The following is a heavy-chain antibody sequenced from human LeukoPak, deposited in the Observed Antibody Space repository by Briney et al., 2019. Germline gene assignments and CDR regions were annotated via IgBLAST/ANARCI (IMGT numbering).Heavy chain of an antibody. CDR2: IYTSVST. CDR3: ARHVKAARHFDY. Sequence: SETLSLTCTVSCASISSYYWSWIRQPAGKGLEWIWYIYTSVSTNYNPSLKSRVTISVDTSKNQFSLKLSSVTAADTAVYYCARHVKAARHFDYWGQGTLVTVSS. D-gene: IGHD6-6*01. V-gene: IGHV4-4*09. CDR1: CASISSYY. J-gene: IGHJ4*02.